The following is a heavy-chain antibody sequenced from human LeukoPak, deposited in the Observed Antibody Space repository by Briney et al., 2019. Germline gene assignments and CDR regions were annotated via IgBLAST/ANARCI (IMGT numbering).Heavy chain of an antibody. V-gene: IGHV4-34*01. CDR1: GGSFSGYY. Sequence: SETLSPTCAVYGGSFSGYYWSWIRQPPGKGLEWIGEINHSGSTNYNPSLKSRVTISVDTSKNQFSLKLSSVTAADTAVYYCARVRLPYYYDSSGYYYAFDYWGQGTLVTVSS. CDR2: INHSGST. J-gene: IGHJ4*02. D-gene: IGHD3-22*01. CDR3: ARVRLPYYYDSSGYYYAFDY.